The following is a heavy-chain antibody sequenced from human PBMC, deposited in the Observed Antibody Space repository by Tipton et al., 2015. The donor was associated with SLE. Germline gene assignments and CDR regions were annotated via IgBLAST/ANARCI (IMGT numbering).Heavy chain of an antibody. V-gene: IGHV4-61*09. Sequence: TLSLTCTVSGGSISSGSYYWSWIRQPAGKGLEWIEHIYTTGNTNYNPSLKSRVTISVDTSKNHFSLKLTSVTAADTAVYYCGRGRYGSSRYFQHWGQGTLVTVSS. CDR1: GGSISSGSYY. CDR2: IYTTGNT. D-gene: IGHD6-13*01. J-gene: IGHJ1*01. CDR3: GRGRYGSSRYFQH.